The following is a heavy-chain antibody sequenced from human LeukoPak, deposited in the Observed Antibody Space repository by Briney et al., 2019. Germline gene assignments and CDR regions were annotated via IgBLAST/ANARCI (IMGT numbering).Heavy chain of an antibody. J-gene: IGHJ3*02. CDR2: IYTSGST. CDR1: GGSISSYY. D-gene: IGHD3-22*01. CDR3: ARDYYYDSSGYLGSIGAFDI. V-gene: IGHV4-4*07. Sequence: SETLSRTCTGSGGSISSYYWSWIRQPAGKGLEGIGRIYTSGSTNYNPSLRSRVTMSVDTSKNQFSLKLSSVTAADTAVYYCARDYYYDSSGYLGSIGAFDIWGQGTMVTVSS.